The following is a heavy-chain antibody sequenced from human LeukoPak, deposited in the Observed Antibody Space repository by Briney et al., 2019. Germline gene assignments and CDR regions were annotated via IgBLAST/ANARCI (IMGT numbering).Heavy chain of an antibody. CDR2: IYYSGST. CDR1: GGSISSYY. CDR3: ASSITIFGVVTRGAFDI. V-gene: IGHV4-59*01. D-gene: IGHD3-3*01. J-gene: IGHJ3*02. Sequence: PSETLSLTCTVSGGSISSYYWSWIRQPPGKGLEWIGYIYYSGSTNYNPSLKSRVTISVDTSKNQFSLKLSSVTAADTAVYYCASSITIFGVVTRGAFDIXGQGTMVTV.